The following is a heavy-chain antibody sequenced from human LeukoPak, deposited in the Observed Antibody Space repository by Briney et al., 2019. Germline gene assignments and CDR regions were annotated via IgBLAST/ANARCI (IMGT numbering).Heavy chain of an antibody. V-gene: IGHV4-4*07. D-gene: IGHD3-3*01. J-gene: IGHJ4*02. CDR1: GGSISSYY. CDR2: IYTSGST. Sequence: SSETLSLTCTVSGGSISSYYWSWIRQPAGKGLEWIGRIYTSGSTTYNPSLKSRVTTSVDTSTNQFSLKLSSVTAADTAVYYCARDHYDLGYFDYWGQGTRVTVSS. CDR3: ARDHYDLGYFDY.